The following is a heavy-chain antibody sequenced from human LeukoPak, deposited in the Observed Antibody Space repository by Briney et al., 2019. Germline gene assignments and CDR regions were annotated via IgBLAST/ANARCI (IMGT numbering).Heavy chain of an antibody. V-gene: IGHV1-69*01. Sequence: GASVKVSCKASGGTFSSYAISWVRQAPGQGLEWMGGIIPIFGTANYAQKFQGRVTITADESTSTAYMELSSLRSEDTAVYYCARGNDYYDSSGGLHYFDYWGQGTLVTVSS. CDR3: ARGNDYYDSSGGLHYFDY. J-gene: IGHJ4*02. CDR2: IIPIFGTA. CDR1: GGTFSSYA. D-gene: IGHD3-22*01.